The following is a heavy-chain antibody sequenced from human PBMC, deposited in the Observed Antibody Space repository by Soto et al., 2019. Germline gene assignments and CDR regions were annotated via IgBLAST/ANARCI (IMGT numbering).Heavy chain of an antibody. CDR1: GGSISSSNW. CDR2: IYHSGST. D-gene: IGHD2-2*02. V-gene: IGHV4-4*02. CDR3: ARLPICSSTSCDSRWFDP. Sequence: PSETLPLTCSVSGGSISSSNWWSWVRQPPGKGLEWIGEIYHSGSTNYNPSLKSRVTISVDKSKNQFSLKLSSVTAADTAVYYCARLPICSSTSCDSRWFDPWGQGTLVTVSS. J-gene: IGHJ5*02.